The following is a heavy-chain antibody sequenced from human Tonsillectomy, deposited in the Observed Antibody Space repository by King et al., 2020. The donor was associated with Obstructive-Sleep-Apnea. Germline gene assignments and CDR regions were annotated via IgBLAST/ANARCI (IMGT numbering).Heavy chain of an antibody. J-gene: IGHJ4*02. D-gene: IGHD6-19*01. Sequence: VQLVESGGGVVQPGKPLNLSCAASGFTFSSYGMHWVRQAPGKRPEWVAVISFDGGNKYYADSVKGRFTISRDNSKNTLYLQMSSLRADDTALYYCAKDGRQWPLYYFDFWGQGALVTVSS. CDR1: GFTFSSYG. CDR2: ISFDGGNK. CDR3: AKDGRQWPLYYFDF. V-gene: IGHV3-30*18.